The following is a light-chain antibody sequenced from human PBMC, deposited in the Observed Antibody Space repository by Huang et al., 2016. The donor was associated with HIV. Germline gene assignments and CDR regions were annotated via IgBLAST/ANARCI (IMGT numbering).Light chain of an antibody. CDR3: HQTSIIPIT. Sequence: DIQMTQSPFSLSASVGDRVTITCRASQSISSYLNWYQQKPGKAPKILIYAASSLQSGIASRFSGSRGGTDFPLTITSLQPEDFATYCCHQTSIIPITFGQGTKLEIK. CDR1: QSISSY. V-gene: IGKV1-39*01. CDR2: AAS. J-gene: IGKJ2*01.